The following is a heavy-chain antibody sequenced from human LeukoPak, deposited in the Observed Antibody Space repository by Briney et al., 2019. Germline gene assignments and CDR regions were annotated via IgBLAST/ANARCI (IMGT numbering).Heavy chain of an antibody. Sequence: SETLSLTCTVSGGSISSYYWSWLRQPPGKGLEWIGEINHSGSTNYNPSLKSRVTISVDTSKNQFSLKLSSVTAADTAVYYCARRMELAAAGTFDYWGQGILVTVSS. J-gene: IGHJ4*02. CDR3: ARRMELAAAGTFDY. V-gene: IGHV4-34*01. D-gene: IGHD6-13*01. CDR1: GGSISSYY. CDR2: INHSGST.